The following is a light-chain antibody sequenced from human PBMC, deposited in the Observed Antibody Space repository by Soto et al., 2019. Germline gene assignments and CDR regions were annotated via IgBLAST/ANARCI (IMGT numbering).Light chain of an antibody. J-gene: IGKJ1*01. V-gene: IGKV1-5*03. Sequence: DIQMTQSPSTLSASVGDRVTITCRASQSISSWLAWYQQKPGKAPKLLIYKASSLESGVPSRFSGSGSGTEFTLTISSLQPDDFATYYCHQYNSYFLFGQGTKVEIK. CDR1: QSISSW. CDR2: KAS. CDR3: HQYNSYFL.